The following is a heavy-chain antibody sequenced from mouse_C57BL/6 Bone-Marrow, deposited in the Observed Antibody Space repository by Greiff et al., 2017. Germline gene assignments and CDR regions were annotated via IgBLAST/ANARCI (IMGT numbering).Heavy chain of an antibody. D-gene: IGHD1-1*01. CDR1: GYTFTDYN. Sequence: VQLQQSGPELVKPGASVKMSCKASGYTFTDYNMHWVKQSHGKSLEWIGYINPNNGGTSYNQKFKGKATLTVNKSSSTAYMELRSLTSEDSAVYYCAIITTVVAKGYWGQGTTLTVSS. CDR2: INPNNGGT. CDR3: AIITTVVAKGY. J-gene: IGHJ2*01. V-gene: IGHV1-22*01.